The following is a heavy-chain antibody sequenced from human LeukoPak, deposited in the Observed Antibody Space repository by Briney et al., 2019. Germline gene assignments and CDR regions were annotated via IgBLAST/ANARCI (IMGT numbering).Heavy chain of an antibody. CDR2: INDDGSDT. Sequence: GGSLRLSCAASEFTFRLYWMHWVRQVPGKRPVWVSRINDDGSDTIYADSVRGRFTISRDDAKNTVYLQMNNLRAEDTAVYYCVRGGPSTWSWGQGTLVTVYS. CDR3: VRGGPSTWS. J-gene: IGHJ5*02. D-gene: IGHD2-15*01. V-gene: IGHV3-74*01. CDR1: EFTFRLYW.